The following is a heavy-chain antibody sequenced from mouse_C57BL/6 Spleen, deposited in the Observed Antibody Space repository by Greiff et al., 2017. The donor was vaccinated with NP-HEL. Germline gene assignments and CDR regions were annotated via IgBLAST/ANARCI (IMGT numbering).Heavy chain of an antibody. D-gene: IGHD1-1*01. J-gene: IGHJ2*01. CDR3: TRSYGSSFDY. Sequence: QVQLQQSGAELVRPGASVTLSCKASGYTFTDYEMHWVKQTPVHGLEWIGAIDPETGGTAYNQKFKGKAILTADKSSSTAYMELRSLTSEDSAVDYCTRSYGSSFDYWGQGTTLTVSS. CDR1: GYTFTDYE. V-gene: IGHV1-15*01. CDR2: IDPETGGT.